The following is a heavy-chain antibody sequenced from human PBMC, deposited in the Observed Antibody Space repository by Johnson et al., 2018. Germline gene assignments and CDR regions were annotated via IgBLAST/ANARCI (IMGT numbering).Heavy chain of an antibody. V-gene: IGHV3-9*01. Sequence: VQLVESGGGLVQPGRSLRLSCAASGFTFEDYAMHWVRQAPGKGLEWVSGISWNSGNIGYADSVKGRFTISRDNAKNSLYLQMNSLRAEDTAGYYCASEPYGDYVPFDYWGQGTLVNVSS. CDR3: ASEPYGDYVPFDY. CDR1: GFTFEDYA. J-gene: IGHJ4*02. D-gene: IGHD4-17*01. CDR2: ISWNSGNI.